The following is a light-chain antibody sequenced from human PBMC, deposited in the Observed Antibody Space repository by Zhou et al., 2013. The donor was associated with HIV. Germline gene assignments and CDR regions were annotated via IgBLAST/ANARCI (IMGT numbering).Light chain of an antibody. CDR3: QQYGNSPTT. CDR2: EAS. J-gene: IGKJ1*01. Sequence: EIVLTQSPGTLSLSPGERATLSCRATQSVSADYVAWYQQKPGQAPRLLIYEASSRATGIPDRFSGSGSRTDFTLTISRLEPEDFAVYYCQQYGNSPTTFGQGTKVKSN. V-gene: IGKV3-20*01. CDR1: QSVSADY.